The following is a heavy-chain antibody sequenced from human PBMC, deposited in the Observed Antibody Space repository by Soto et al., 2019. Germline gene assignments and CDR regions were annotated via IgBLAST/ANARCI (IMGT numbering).Heavy chain of an antibody. J-gene: IGHJ4*02. CDR3: AKDILSDILTGYYDY. CDR2: ISWNSDSI. D-gene: IGHD3-9*01. V-gene: IGHV3-9*01. CDR1: GFTFDDYA. Sequence: PGGSLRLSCAASGFTFDDYAMHWVRQAPGKGLEWVSGISWNSDSIGYADSVKGRFTISRDNAKNSLYLQMNSLRAEDTALYYCAKDILSDILTGYYDYWGQGTLVTVSS.